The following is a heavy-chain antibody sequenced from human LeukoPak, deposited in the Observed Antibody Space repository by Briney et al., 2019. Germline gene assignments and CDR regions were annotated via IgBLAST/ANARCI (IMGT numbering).Heavy chain of an antibody. CDR3: ARDQEEWELLW. Sequence: SQTLSLTCTVSGGSISSGSYYWSWIRQPAGKGLEWIGRIYTSGSTNYNPSLKSRVTISVDTSKNQFSLKLSSVTAADTAVYYCARDQEEWELLWWGQGTLVTVSS. J-gene: IGHJ4*02. CDR2: IYTSGST. CDR1: GGSISSGSYY. D-gene: IGHD1-26*01. V-gene: IGHV4-61*02.